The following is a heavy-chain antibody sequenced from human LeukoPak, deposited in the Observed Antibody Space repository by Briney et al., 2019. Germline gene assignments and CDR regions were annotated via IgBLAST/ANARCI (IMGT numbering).Heavy chain of an antibody. V-gene: IGHV1-2*02. D-gene: IGHD5-12*01. CDR2: INPNSCGT. J-gene: IGHJ4*02. CDR3: GRDIVATIGHFDY. CDR1: GYTFTGYY. Sequence: SVKVSFKSSGYTFTGYYMHWVRQAPAQGLEWMGLINPNSCGTNYAHKFQGRVTMTRDKSISTAYMELSRLRSDDKAVYYCGRDIVATIGHFDYWGKGTLVTVS.